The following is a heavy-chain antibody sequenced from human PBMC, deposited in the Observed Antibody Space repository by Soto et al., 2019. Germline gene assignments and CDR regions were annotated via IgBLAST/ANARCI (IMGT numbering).Heavy chain of an antibody. CDR2: ISYDGSNK. V-gene: IGHV3-30-3*01. Sequence: QVQLVESGGGVVQPGRSLRLSCAASGFTFSSYAMHWVRQAPGKGLEWVAVISYDGSNKYYADSVKGRFTISRDNSKKTLYLQMNSLRAEDTAVYYCARPRVEGWHHFDPWGQGTLVTVSS. D-gene: IGHD6-19*01. J-gene: IGHJ5*02. CDR3: ARPRVEGWHHFDP. CDR1: GFTFSSYA.